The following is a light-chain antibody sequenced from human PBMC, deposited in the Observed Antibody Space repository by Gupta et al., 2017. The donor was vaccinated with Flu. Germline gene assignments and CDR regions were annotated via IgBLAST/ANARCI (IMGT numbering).Light chain of an antibody. V-gene: IGKV3-20*01. CDR3: QQDCSSPKT. J-gene: IGKJ1*01. CDR2: GAS. CDR1: QSVSSSY. Sequence: GTLSLSPGERATLSCRASQSVSSSYLAWYQQKPGQAPRLLIYGASSRASGIPDRFSGSGSGTDFTLTISRLEPEDFAVYYCQQDCSSPKTFGQGTKVEIK.